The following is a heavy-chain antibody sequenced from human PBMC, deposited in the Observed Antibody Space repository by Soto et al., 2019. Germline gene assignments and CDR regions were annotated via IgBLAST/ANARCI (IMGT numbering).Heavy chain of an antibody. V-gene: IGHV1-2*02. CDR3: GRGRSGELVVFY. J-gene: IGHJ4*02. Sequence: QVQLVQSGAEVKESGASVKVSCKASGYTFTGYYIHWVRQAPGQGLEWVGEISPKSGGTRYAQKFQGRVTMTKDTTITTIYMELSNLSPDDTAVYYCGRGRSGELVVFYWGQGTLVTVHS. CDR2: ISPKSGGT. D-gene: IGHD1-7*01. CDR1: GYTFTGYY.